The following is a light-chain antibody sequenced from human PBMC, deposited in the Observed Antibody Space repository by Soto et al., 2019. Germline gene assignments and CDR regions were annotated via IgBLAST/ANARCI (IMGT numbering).Light chain of an antibody. CDR1: RNINRK. J-gene: IGKJ4*01. V-gene: IGKV3-15*01. Sequence: EIVMTQSPATLSVSPGERDTLSCRASRNINRKLAWSQQNPGQAPRLLISGASTRATGIPARFSGSGSGTEFTLTISSLQSEDVAVYYCQQYYDYPPLIFGGGTKVESK. CDR3: QQYYDYPPLI. CDR2: GAS.